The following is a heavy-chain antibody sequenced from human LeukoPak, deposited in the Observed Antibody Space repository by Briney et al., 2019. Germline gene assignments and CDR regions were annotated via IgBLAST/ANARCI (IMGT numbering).Heavy chain of an antibody. Sequence: ASVKVSCKASGYTFTSYGISWVRQAPGQGLEWMGWINPNNGDTNYAQKFRGTVTMTRDTSISTLYMELSSLRSDDTAVYYCARSHGGNSFDYWGQGTLVTVSS. V-gene: IGHV1-18*01. CDR1: GYTFTSYG. J-gene: IGHJ4*02. CDR2: INPNNGDT. D-gene: IGHD4-23*01. CDR3: ARSHGGNSFDY.